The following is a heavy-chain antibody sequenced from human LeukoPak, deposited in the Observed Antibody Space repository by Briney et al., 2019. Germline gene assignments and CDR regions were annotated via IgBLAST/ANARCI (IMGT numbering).Heavy chain of an antibody. CDR1: GFTFSDYY. CDR2: ISSSGSTI. CDR3: ARDGDYGDYNWFDP. J-gene: IGHJ5*02. D-gene: IGHD4-17*01. V-gene: IGHV3-11*01. Sequence: GGSLRLSCAASGFTFSDYYMSWIRQAPGKGLEWVSYISSSGSTIYYADSVKGRFTISRDSAKNSLYLQMNSLRAEDTAVYYCARDGDYGDYNWFDPWGQGTLVTVSS.